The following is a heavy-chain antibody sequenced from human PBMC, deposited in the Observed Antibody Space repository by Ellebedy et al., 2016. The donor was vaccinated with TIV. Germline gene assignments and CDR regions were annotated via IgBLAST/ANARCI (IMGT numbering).Heavy chain of an antibody. Sequence: SETLSLXXTVSGGSISSYYWSWIRQPPGKGLEWIGYIYYSGSTNYNPSLKSRVTISVDTSKNQFSLKLSSVTAADTAVYYCARALDAFDIWGQGTMVTVSS. V-gene: IGHV4-59*01. J-gene: IGHJ3*02. CDR1: GGSISSYY. CDR2: IYYSGST. CDR3: ARALDAFDI.